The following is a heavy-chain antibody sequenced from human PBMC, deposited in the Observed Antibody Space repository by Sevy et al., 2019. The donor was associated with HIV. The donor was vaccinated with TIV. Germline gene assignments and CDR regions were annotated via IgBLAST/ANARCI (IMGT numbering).Heavy chain of an antibody. J-gene: IGHJ4*02. CDR2: INQDGSVK. Sequence: GGSLRLSCAASGFTLNSYWMSWVRQAPGKGLEWVANINQDGSVKYYVDSVKGRFTISRDNARNSLYLRRNSLRAEDTALYYCVRAIAAAGSFWGQGTLVTVSS. CDR1: GFTLNSYW. CDR3: VRAIAAAGSF. V-gene: IGHV3-7*01. D-gene: IGHD6-13*01.